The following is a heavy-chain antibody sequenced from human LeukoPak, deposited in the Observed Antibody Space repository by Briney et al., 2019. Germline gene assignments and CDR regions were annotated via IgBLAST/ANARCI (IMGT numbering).Heavy chain of an antibody. CDR3: ARATYYYDSSGLGAFDI. CDR2: IIPIFGTA. V-gene: IGHV1-69*13. CDR1: GGTFSSYA. Sequence: GASVKVSCKASGGTFSSYAISWVRQAPGQGLEWMGGIIPIFGTANYAQKFQGRVTITADESTSTAYMELSSLRSEDTAVYYCARATYYYDSSGLGAFDIWGQGTMVTVSS. J-gene: IGHJ3*02. D-gene: IGHD3-22*01.